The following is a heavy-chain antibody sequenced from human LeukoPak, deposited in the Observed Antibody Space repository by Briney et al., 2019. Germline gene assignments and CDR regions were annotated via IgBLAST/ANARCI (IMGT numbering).Heavy chain of an antibody. CDR2: ISAYNGNT. J-gene: IGHJ6*02. D-gene: IGHD3-3*01. CDR1: GYTFTSYY. Sequence: ASVKVSCKASGYTFTSYYMHWVRQAPGQGLEWMGWISAYNGNTNYAQKLQGRVTMTTDTSTSTAYMELRSLRSDDTAVYYCARGRRHPTSYYDFWSGYTDYYYYGMDVWGQGTTVTVSS. CDR3: ARGRRHPTSYYDFWSGYTDYYYYGMDV. V-gene: IGHV1-18*04.